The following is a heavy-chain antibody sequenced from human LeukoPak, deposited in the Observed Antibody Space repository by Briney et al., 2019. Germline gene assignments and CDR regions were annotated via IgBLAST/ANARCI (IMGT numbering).Heavy chain of an antibody. Sequence: GGSLRLSCAASGFTFSSYSMNWVRQAPGKGLEWVSSISSSSSYIYYADSVKGRFTISRDNAKNSLYLQMNSLRAEDTAVYYCARVLASSSWYYYYYYMDVWDKGTTVTTSS. D-gene: IGHD6-13*01. V-gene: IGHV3-21*04. J-gene: IGHJ6*03. CDR1: GFTFSSYS. CDR3: ARVLASSSWYYYYYYMDV. CDR2: ISSSSSYI.